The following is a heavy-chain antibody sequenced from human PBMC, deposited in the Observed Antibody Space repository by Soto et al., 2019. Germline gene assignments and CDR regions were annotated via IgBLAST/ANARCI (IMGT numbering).Heavy chain of an antibody. CDR2: IYYSGST. CDR3: ARGLGGAFDI. V-gene: IGHV4-31*03. Sequence: PSETLSLTCTFSGVSISSGGYYCSWIRQHPGKGLEWIGYIYYSGSTYYNPSLKSRVNISVDTSKNQFSLKLSSVTAADTAVYYCARGLGGAFDIWGQGTMVTVS. D-gene: IGHD3-16*01. CDR1: GVSISSGGYY. J-gene: IGHJ3*02.